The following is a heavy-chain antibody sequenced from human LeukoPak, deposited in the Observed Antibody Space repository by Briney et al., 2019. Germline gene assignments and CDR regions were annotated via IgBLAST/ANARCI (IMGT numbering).Heavy chain of an antibody. Sequence: PSETLSLTCTVSGGSISNDYWSWIRQPPGKGLECIGYIYYTGSTNYNPSLKSRVTISVDTSKNQLSLKLSSVTAADSAVYCCARARTGFDLWGQGALVTVSS. CDR2: IYYTGST. J-gene: IGHJ5*02. CDR1: GGSISNDY. V-gene: IGHV4-59*01. D-gene: IGHD1-1*01. CDR3: ARARTGFDL.